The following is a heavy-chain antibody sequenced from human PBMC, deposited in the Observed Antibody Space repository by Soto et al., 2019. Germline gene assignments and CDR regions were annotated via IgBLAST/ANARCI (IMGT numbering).Heavy chain of an antibody. D-gene: IGHD3-3*01. CDR1: GGSISSGGYY. Sequence: QVQLQESGPGLVKPSQTLSLTCTVSGGSISSGGYYWSWIRQHPGKGLEWIGYIYYSGSTYYNPSLKSRVTISVDTSKNQFSLKLSSVTAADTAVYYCARTLYDFWSGYYTYFDYWGQGTLVTVSS. CDR3: ARTLYDFWSGYYTYFDY. J-gene: IGHJ4*02. V-gene: IGHV4-31*03. CDR2: IYYSGST.